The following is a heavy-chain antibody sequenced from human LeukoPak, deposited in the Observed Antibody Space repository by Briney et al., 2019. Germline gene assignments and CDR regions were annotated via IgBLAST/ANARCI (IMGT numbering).Heavy chain of an antibody. CDR2: IYYSGST. CDR3: ARLYSSCWPDRRDY. CDR1: GGSIRSSSYY. D-gene: IGHD6-19*01. V-gene: IGHV4-39*01. Sequence: SETLPLTCTVSGGSIRSSSYYWGWIRQPPGKGLEWIGSIYYSGSTYYNSSLKSRVTISVDTSKNQFSLKLSSVTAADTAVYYCARLYSSCWPDRRDYWGQGTLVTVSS. J-gene: IGHJ4*02.